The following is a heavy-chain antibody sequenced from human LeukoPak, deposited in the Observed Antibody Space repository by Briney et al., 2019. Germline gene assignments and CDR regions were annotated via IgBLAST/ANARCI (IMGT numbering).Heavy chain of an antibody. Sequence: PSETLSLTCAVYGGSFSGYYWSWIRQPPGKGLEWIGEINHSGSTNYNPSLKSRVTISVDTSKNQFSLKLSSVTAADTAVYYCARGRGPYYYYMDVWGKGTTVTVSS. J-gene: IGHJ6*03. V-gene: IGHV4-34*01. CDR3: ARGRGPYYYYMDV. CDR2: INHSGST. CDR1: GGSFSGYY.